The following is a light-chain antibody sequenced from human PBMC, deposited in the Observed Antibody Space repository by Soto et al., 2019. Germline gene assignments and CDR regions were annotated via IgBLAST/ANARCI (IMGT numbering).Light chain of an antibody. V-gene: IGLV1-44*01. CDR3: AAWDDSLNGVV. CDR2: SSN. Sequence: QSVLTQPPSASGTPGQRVTISCSGSSSNIGSNSVNWYQQLPGTAPKLLMYSSNQRPSGVPDRFSGSKSGTSASLAISGLHSEYEADYYCAAWDDSLNGVVFGGGTQLTVL. J-gene: IGLJ2*01. CDR1: SSNIGSNS.